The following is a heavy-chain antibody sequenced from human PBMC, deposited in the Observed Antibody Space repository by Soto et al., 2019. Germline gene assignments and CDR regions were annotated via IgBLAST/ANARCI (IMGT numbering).Heavy chain of an antibody. CDR3: ARQRLVRLNLNGMDV. Sequence: PGGSLRLSCAASGFTFSSYSMNWVRQAPGKGLEWVSSISSSSSYIYYADSVKGRFTISGDNAKNSLYLQMNSLRAEDTAVYYCARQRLVRLNLNGMDVWGQGTTVTVSS. J-gene: IGHJ6*02. CDR2: ISSSSSYI. CDR1: GFTFSSYS. D-gene: IGHD6-13*01. V-gene: IGHV3-21*01.